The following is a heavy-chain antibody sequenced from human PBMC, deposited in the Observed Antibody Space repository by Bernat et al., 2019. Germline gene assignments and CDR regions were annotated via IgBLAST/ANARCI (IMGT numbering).Heavy chain of an antibody. D-gene: IGHD5-18*01. CDR3: VKGDSAMVPHNWFDP. Sequence: EVQLVESGGGLVQPGGSLRLSCSASGFTFSTYAMHWVRQAPGKGLEHVSAISSDGGSTYYADSVKGRFTVSRDNSKNTLYLTMSSLRTEDTAVFYCVKGDSAMVPHNWFDPWGQGTLVTVSS. V-gene: IGHV3-64D*06. J-gene: IGHJ5*02. CDR2: ISSDGGST. CDR1: GFTFSTYA.